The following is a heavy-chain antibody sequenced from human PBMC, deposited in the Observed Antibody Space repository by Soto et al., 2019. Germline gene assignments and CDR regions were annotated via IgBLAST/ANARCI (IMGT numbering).Heavy chain of an antibody. D-gene: IGHD3-22*01. Sequence: PSETLSLTCTVSGGSISSGDYYWSWIRQPPGKGLEWIGYIYYSGSTYYNPSLKSRVTISVDTSKNQFSLKLSSVTAADTAVYYCARGDHYYYDSSGYYFWGHGPLVTFSS. CDR1: GGSISSGDYY. J-gene: IGHJ4*01. CDR3: ARGDHYYYDSSGYYF. V-gene: IGHV4-30-4*01. CDR2: IYYSGST.